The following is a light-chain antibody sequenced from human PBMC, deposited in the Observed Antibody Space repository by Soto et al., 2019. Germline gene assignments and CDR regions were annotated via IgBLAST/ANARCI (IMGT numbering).Light chain of an antibody. V-gene: IGKV2-28*01. Sequence: EIVMTQSPLSLPVTPGEPASISCRSSQNLLHSNGYNYLNWYLQKPGQSPQLLIYVGSTRASGVPDRFSGGGSGTDFTLKISTVEAEDVGVYYCVQGLYTPRAFGQGTKLEIK. CDR3: VQGLYTPRA. J-gene: IGKJ2*01. CDR1: QNLLHSNGYNY. CDR2: VGS.